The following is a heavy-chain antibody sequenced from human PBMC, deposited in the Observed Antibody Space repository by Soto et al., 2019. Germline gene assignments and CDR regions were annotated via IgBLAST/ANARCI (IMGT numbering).Heavy chain of an antibody. CDR1: GYTFTSYG. J-gene: IGHJ6*02. Sequence: QVQLVQSGAEVKKPGASVKVSCKASGYTFTSYGISWVRQAPGQGLEWMGWISAYNGNTNYAQKLQGRVTMATDTATSTAYMELRSLRSDDTAVYYCARVGYDFWSGYSGYYYGMDVWGQGTTVTVSS. D-gene: IGHD3-3*01. CDR3: ARVGYDFWSGYSGYYYGMDV. V-gene: IGHV1-18*01. CDR2: ISAYNGNT.